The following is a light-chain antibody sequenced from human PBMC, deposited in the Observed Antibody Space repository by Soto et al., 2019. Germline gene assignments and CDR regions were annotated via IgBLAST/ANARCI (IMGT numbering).Light chain of an antibody. J-gene: IGKJ1*01. V-gene: IGKV3-20*01. CDR3: QQYGSSPWWT. Sequence: EIVLTQSPGTLSLSPGERATLSCRASQSVSSSYLAWYQQKPGQAPRLLIYGASSRATGIPDRFSGSGSGTDFTLTISSLEPEDFAVYYCQQYGSSPWWTFGQGTKVEIK. CDR1: QSVSSSY. CDR2: GAS.